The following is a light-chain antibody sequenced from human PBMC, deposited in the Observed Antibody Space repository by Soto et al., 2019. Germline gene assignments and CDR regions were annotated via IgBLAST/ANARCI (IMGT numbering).Light chain of an antibody. J-gene: IGKJ4*01. Sequence: EIGWTQSPATLSLSPGDRATLSCRASQSVSSYLAWYQHKPGQAPRLLIYDTSNRATGLPARFSGRGSGTDCTLTIISLEPDDFAVYYCQRRSDWPPLTFGGGTKVEI. CDR2: DTS. CDR3: QRRSDWPPLT. CDR1: QSVSSY. V-gene: IGKV3-11*01.